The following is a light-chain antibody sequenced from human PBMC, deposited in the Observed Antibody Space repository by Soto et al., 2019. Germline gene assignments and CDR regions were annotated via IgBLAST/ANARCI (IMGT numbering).Light chain of an antibody. CDR3: HYYNAYPWT. J-gene: IGKJ1*01. V-gene: IGKV1-5*03. CDR1: QSINLW. CDR2: KAS. Sequence: DIQMTQSPSTLSASVGDRITITCRASQSINLWLAWYQQTPGKDPKLLIYKASSLESGVPSRFSGNASGTDFTLAIRSPKPYDFATYYCHYYNAYPWTVGQGTEVEI.